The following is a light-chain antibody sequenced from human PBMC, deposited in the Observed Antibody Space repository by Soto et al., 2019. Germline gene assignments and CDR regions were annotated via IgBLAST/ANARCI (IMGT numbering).Light chain of an antibody. J-gene: IGKJ1*01. Sequence: ETVLTQSPGTLSLSPGERATLSCRASQSVGNSYLAWYQQKPGQAPRLLIYGTSNRATCIPDRFSGSGSGTDFTLTISRLEPEDFAVYYCQQSGSSPRTFGQGTRVEIK. CDR2: GTS. CDR3: QQSGSSPRT. CDR1: QSVGNSY. V-gene: IGKV3-20*01.